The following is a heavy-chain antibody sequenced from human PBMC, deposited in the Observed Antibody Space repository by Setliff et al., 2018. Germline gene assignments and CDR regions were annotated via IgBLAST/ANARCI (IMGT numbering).Heavy chain of an antibody. CDR3: ARGGYSYGYDHGFDI. CDR2: ISAYNGNT. J-gene: IGHJ3*02. V-gene: IGHV1-18*01. D-gene: IGHD5-18*01. Sequence: EASVKVSCKASGYSFSDYGISWVRQAPGQGLEWMGWISAYNGNTKYAQKLQGRVTMATDISTSTAYMELRSLRSDDTAVYYCARGGYSYGYDHGFDIWGQGTMVTVSS. CDR1: GYSFSDYG.